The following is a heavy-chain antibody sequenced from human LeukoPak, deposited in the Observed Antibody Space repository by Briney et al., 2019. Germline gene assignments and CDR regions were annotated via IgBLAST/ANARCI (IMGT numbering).Heavy chain of an antibody. Sequence: GGSLRLSCAASGFTFSSYSMNWVRQAPGKGLEWVSSISSSSSYIYYADSVKGRFTISRDNAKNSLYLHMSSLRAEDTAVYYCVRGGAVAVDYWGQGTLVTVSS. V-gene: IGHV3-21*01. CDR2: ISSSSSYI. J-gene: IGHJ4*02. CDR1: GFTFSSYS. D-gene: IGHD6-19*01. CDR3: VRGGAVAVDY.